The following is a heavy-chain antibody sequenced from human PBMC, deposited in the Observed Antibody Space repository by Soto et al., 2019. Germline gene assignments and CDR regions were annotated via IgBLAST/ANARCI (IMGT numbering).Heavy chain of an antibody. Sequence: QVQLQESGPGLVKPSQTLSLTCTVSGGSISSGGYYWSWIRQHPGKGLEWIGYIYYSGSTYYNPSLKSRVTISVDTSKNQFSLKLSSVTAADTAVYYCARDLSYYDSSGYLPWYFDLWGRGTLVTVSS. D-gene: IGHD3-22*01. CDR3: ARDLSYYDSSGYLPWYFDL. CDR2: IYYSGST. J-gene: IGHJ2*01. CDR1: GGSISSGGYY. V-gene: IGHV4-31*03.